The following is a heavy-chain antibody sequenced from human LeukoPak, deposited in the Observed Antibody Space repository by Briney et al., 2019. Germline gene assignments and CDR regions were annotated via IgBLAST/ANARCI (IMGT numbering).Heavy chain of an antibody. CDR3: GRDSGGWYSNWFDP. CDR1: GYTFTGYY. V-gene: IGHV1-2*02. CDR2: IHPNTGAT. D-gene: IGHD6-19*01. Sequence: ASVKVSCKASGYTFTGYYMHWVRQAPGQGPDWMGWIHPNTGATKYSQKFQGRVTMTRDTSISTAYMELSRLTSDDTAVYYCGRDSGGWYSNWFDPWGQGTLVTVSS. J-gene: IGHJ5*02.